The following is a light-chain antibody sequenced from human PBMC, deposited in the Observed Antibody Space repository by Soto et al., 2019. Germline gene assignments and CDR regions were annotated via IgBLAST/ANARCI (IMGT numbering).Light chain of an antibody. CDR1: QDISNY. CDR2: DAS. V-gene: IGKV1-33*01. Sequence: DIQMTQCPSSLSASVGDRVTITCEASQDISNYLNWYQQKPGKAPKLLIYDASNLETGVPSRFSGSGSGTDFTFTISSLQPEDIATYYCQQYDNLPITFGQGTRLEI. CDR3: QQYDNLPIT. J-gene: IGKJ5*01.